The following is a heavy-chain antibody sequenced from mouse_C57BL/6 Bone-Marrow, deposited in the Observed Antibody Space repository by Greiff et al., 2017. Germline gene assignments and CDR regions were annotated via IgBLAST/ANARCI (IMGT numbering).Heavy chain of an antibody. V-gene: IGHV1-69*01. Sequence: GQLQQPGAELVMPGASVKLFCKASGDTFTSYWRHRVKQRPGQGLEWIGELDPSDRYTNYNQKFKGKSTLTVDKSSSTAYMQLSSLTSEDSAVYYCAREGYDPWFAYWGQGALVNVSA. CDR2: LDPSDRYT. CDR3: AREGYDPWFAY. D-gene: IGHD2-3*01. J-gene: IGHJ3*01. CDR1: GDTFTSYW.